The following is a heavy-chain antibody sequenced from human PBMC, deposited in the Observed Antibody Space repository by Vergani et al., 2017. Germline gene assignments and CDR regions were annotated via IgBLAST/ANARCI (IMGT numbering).Heavy chain of an antibody. CDR1: GFTFSNAW. CDR3: TTAQNDYVWGSYRYTGGDAFDI. J-gene: IGHJ3*02. V-gene: IGHV3-15*01. Sequence: EVQLVESGGGLVKPGGSLRLSCAASGFTFSNAWMSWVRQAPGKGLEWVGRIKSKTDGGTTDYAAPVKGRFTISRDDSKNTLYLQMNSLKTEDTAVYYCTTAQNDYVWGSYRYTGGDAFDIWGQGTMVTVSS. CDR2: IKSKTDGGTT. D-gene: IGHD3-16*02.